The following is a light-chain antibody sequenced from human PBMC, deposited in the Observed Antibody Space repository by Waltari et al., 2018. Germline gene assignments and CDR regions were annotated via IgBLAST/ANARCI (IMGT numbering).Light chain of an antibody. V-gene: IGKV1-16*02. CDR3: QQFYSTPLT. CDR2: GAS. J-gene: IGKJ4*01. CDR1: QGISNS. Sequence: DIQMTQSPSSLSASVGDRVTITCRAGQGISNSLAWFQQKPGKAPKSLIYGASSLQSGVPSKFSGSGSGTDFTLTISSLQAEDVAVYYCQQFYSTPLTFGGGTKVEIK.